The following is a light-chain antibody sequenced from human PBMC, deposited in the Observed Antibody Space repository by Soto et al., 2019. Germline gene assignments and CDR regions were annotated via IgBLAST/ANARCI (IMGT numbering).Light chain of an antibody. CDR2: DTS. V-gene: IGKV3-20*01. J-gene: IGKJ2*01. CDR1: QSVSNNY. Sequence: EIVLTQSPGILSLSPEERATLSCRASQSVSNNYLAWYQQRPGQAPRLLIYDTSTRAAGTPDRFSGSGSGTEFTLSISSLEPEDFAMYYCQQFGSSPMYTFGQGTKLEIK. CDR3: QQFGSSPMYT.